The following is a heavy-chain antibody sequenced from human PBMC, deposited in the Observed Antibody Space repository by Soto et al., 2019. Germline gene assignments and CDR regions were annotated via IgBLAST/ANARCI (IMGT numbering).Heavy chain of an antibody. CDR2: IIPIFGTA. V-gene: IGHV1-69*01. Sequence: QVQLVQSGAEVKKPGSSVKVSCKASGGTFSSYAISWVRQAPGQGLEWMGGIIPIFGTANYAQKFQGRVTITADESTSTAYMELSSLRSEDTAVYYCARDTYLAGVPPTYYYGMDVWGQVTTVTVSS. D-gene: IGHD2-8*01. CDR3: ARDTYLAGVPPTYYYGMDV. CDR1: GGTFSSYA. J-gene: IGHJ6*02.